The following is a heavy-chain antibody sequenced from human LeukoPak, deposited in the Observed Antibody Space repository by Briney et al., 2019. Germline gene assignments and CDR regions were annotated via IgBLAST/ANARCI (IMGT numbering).Heavy chain of an antibody. J-gene: IGHJ4*02. V-gene: IGHV4-59*01. CDR3: AAALVVAGLTD. CDR2: IYYSGST. CDR1: GGSISNKY. Sequence: SETLSLTCTVSGGSISNKYWSWIRQPPGKGLEWIGYIYYSGSTNYNPSLKSRVTILVDTSKNQFSLKLTSVTAADTAVYYCAAALVVAGLTDWGQGTLVTVSS. D-gene: IGHD6-19*01.